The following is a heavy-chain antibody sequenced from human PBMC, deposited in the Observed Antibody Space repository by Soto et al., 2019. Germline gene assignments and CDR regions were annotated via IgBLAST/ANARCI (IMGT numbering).Heavy chain of an antibody. J-gene: IGHJ4*02. Sequence: QVQLVQSGAEVKKPGAAVKVSCKASGYTFIRNAIHWVRQAPGQSLEWMGWINAGNGNTKYSPKFQGRVTITRDTSASTAYMERSSLRSEDTAIYYCASRELGVAVAGLNYWGQGTLVTVSS. V-gene: IGHV1-3*01. CDR2: INAGNGNT. D-gene: IGHD6-19*01. CDR3: ASRELGVAVAGLNY. CDR1: GYTFIRNA.